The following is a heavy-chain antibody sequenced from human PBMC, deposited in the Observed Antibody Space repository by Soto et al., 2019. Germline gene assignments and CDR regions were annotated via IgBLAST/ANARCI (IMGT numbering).Heavy chain of an antibody. D-gene: IGHD3-3*01. Sequence: PGGSLRLSCAASGFTFSSYSMNWVRQAPGKGLEWVSYISSSSSTIYYADSVKGRFTISRDNAKNSLYLQMNSLRDEDTAVYYCARDLPSRYDFWSGYYYYYYGMDVWGQGTTVTVSS. CDR2: ISSSSSTI. J-gene: IGHJ6*02. V-gene: IGHV3-48*02. CDR1: GFTFSSYS. CDR3: ARDLPSRYDFWSGYYYYYYGMDV.